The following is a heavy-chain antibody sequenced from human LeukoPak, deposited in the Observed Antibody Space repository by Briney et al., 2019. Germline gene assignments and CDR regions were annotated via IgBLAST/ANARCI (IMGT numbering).Heavy chain of an antibody. V-gene: IGHV4-38-2*02. CDR2: IYHSGST. Sequence: SETLSLTCTVSGYSISSGYYGVWIRQPPGKGLEWIGSIYHSGSTYYNPSLKSRVTISVDTSKNQFSLKLSSVTAADTALYYCARDRSSSAITFDPWGQGTLVTVSS. CDR1: GYSISSGYY. D-gene: IGHD6-6*01. CDR3: ARDRSSSAITFDP. J-gene: IGHJ5*02.